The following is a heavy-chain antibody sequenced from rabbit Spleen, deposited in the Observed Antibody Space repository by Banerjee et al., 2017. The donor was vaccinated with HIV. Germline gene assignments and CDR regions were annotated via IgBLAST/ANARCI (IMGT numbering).Heavy chain of an antibody. CDR1: GVSFSSSSY. CDR2: IDSGSSGFT. Sequence: QEQLVESGGGLVKPGASLTLTCIASGVSFSSSSYMCWVRQAPGKGLEWIACIDSGSSGFTYFATWAKGRFTCSKTSSTTVTLQVTRLTAADTATYFCARDTSSSFSSYGMDLWGPGTLVTVS. J-gene: IGHJ6*01. CDR3: ARDTSSSFSSYGMDL. D-gene: IGHD1-1*01. V-gene: IGHV1S45*01.